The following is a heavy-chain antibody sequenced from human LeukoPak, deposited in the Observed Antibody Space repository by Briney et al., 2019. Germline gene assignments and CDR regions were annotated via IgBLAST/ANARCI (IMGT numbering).Heavy chain of an antibody. CDR3: ASELLGRAVAGSPFDY. J-gene: IGHJ4*02. Sequence: GGSLRLSCAASGFTFSSYGMHWVRQAPGKGLEWVAVISYDGSNKYYADSVKGRFTISRDNSKNTLYLQMNSLRAEDTAVYYCASELLGRAVAGSPFDYWGQGPWSPSPQ. CDR2: ISYDGSNK. V-gene: IGHV3-30*03. CDR1: GFTFSSYG. D-gene: IGHD6-19*01.